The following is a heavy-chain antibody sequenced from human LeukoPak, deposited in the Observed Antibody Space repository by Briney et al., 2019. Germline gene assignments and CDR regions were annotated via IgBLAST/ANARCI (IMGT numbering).Heavy chain of an antibody. V-gene: IGHV1-18*01. D-gene: IGHD1-26*01. CDR1: GYTFTSYG. CDR2: ISTYNGNT. CDR3: ARSSGSYSVDAFDI. J-gene: IGHJ3*02. Sequence: ASVKVSCKASGYTFTSYGITWVRQAPGQGLEWMGWISTYNGNTDYAQKLQGRVTMTTDTSTSTAYMELRSLRSDDTAVYYCARSSGSYSVDAFDIWGQGTMVTVSS.